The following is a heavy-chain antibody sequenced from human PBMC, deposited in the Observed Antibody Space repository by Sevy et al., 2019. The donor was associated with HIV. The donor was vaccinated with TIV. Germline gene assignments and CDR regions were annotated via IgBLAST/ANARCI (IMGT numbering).Heavy chain of an antibody. CDR1: GFDFNNHW. V-gene: IGHV3-7*03. J-gene: IGHJ4*02. CDR3: ARLPTGLQSFNYLLSTYFDS. Sequence: GGSLRLSCAASGFDFNNHWMSWVRQAPEKGLEWVANTKHDGSETYYVDSLEGRFTISRDNAKNSLSLQINDLRAEDTAMYYCARLPTGLQSFNYLLSTYFDSWGQGTLVTVSS. D-gene: IGHD3-9*01. CDR2: TKHDGSET.